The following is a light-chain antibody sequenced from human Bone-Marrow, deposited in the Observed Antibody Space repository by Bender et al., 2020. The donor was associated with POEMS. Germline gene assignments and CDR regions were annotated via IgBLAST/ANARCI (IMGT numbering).Light chain of an antibody. CDR2: EVN. Sequence: QSALTQPASVSGSPGQSVTISCTGSSNDIGAYDYVSWYQQDPGKAPKLMIYEVNKRPSGVPDRFSGSKSGNTASLTVSGLQADDETTYYCSSYAGSNNLVFGGGTKLTVV. V-gene: IGLV2-8*01. J-gene: IGLJ2*01. CDR1: SNDIGAYDY. CDR3: SSYAGSNNLV.